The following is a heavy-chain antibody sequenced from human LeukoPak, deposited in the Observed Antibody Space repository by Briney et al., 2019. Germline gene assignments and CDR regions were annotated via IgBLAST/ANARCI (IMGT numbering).Heavy chain of an antibody. J-gene: IGHJ5*02. V-gene: IGHV3-7*01. CDR2: IKQYGSEN. CDR3: ARQRIAAAGNWFDP. Sequence: GGSLRLSCAASGFSFSSYWMSWVRQAPGKGLEWVAHIKQYGSENYFVDSVKGRFTISRDNAKNSLYLQMNSLRAEDTAVYYCARQRIAAAGNWFDPWGQGTLVTVSS. D-gene: IGHD6-13*01. CDR1: GFSFSSYW.